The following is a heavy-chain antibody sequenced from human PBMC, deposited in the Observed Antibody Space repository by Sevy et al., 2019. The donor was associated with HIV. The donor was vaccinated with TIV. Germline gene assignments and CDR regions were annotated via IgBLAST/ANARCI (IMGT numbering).Heavy chain of an antibody. J-gene: IGHJ4*02. CDR1: GFIFTTYE. V-gene: IGHV3-48*03. CDR2: ITSSGSTI. CDR3: ARARDYYNSVGPYYFDY. D-gene: IGHD3-22*01. Sequence: GGSLRLSSAASGFIFTTYEMNWVRQAPGKGLEWVSYITSSGSTIYYADSVKGRFSISRDNVKNSLYLQMNNLRAEDTAVYYCARARDYYNSVGPYYFDYWGQGTLVTVSS.